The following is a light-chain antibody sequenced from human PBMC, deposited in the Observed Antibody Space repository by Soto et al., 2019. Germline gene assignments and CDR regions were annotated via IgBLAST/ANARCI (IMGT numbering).Light chain of an antibody. V-gene: IGKV1-9*01. Sequence: DIQRTQSPSALSASVGDRVTSTCLASQGISSYLAWYQQKPGKATKLLIYAAHTLQSGVQSRFSGSGSGTEFTLTISSLQPEDFATYYCKKLNSYPPNFGTGTKGDI. CDR2: AAH. CDR1: QGISSY. J-gene: IGKJ3*01. CDR3: KKLNSYPPN.